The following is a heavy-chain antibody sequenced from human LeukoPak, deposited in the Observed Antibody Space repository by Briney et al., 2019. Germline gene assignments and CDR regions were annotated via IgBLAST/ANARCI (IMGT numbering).Heavy chain of an antibody. J-gene: IGHJ3*02. V-gene: IGHV4-34*01. D-gene: IGHD2-2*03. CDR1: GGSFSGYY. CDR3: ATGYCSSTSCLIGGAFDI. Sequence: SETLSLTCAVYGGSFSGYYWSWIRQPPGKGLEWIGEINHSGSTNYNPSLKSRVTISVDTSKNQFSLKLSSVTAADTAVYYCATGYCSSTSCLIGGAFDIWGQGTMVTVSS. CDR2: INHSGST.